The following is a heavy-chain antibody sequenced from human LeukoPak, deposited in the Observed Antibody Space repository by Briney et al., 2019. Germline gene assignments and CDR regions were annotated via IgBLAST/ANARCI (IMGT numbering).Heavy chain of an antibody. CDR3: ARAGGSGSYYHQFDP. CDR2: ISYDGSYK. CDR1: GFTFSSKA. V-gene: IGHV3-30-3*01. J-gene: IGHJ5*02. D-gene: IGHD3-10*01. Sequence: GRSLRLSCAASGFTFSSKAMHWVRQAPGKGLEWVAVISYDGSYKYYADSVKGRFTISRDNSKNTLYLRMDSLRAEDTAVYSCARAGGSGSYYHQFDPWGQGTLVTVSS.